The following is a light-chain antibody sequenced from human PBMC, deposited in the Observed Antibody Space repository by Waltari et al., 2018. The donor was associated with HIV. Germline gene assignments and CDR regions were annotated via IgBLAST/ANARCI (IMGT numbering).Light chain of an antibody. V-gene: IGLV3-1*01. CDR2: QDS. J-gene: IGLJ1*01. Sequence: DLSQPASVSVSPGQTATVTCSGDKLGHRFSRWSRQKSGQSPELIIYQDSRRPSGISDRFSGATSGSKATLTIRETQSIDEGDYYCQAWDSNNYGFGSGTRVTVL. CDR3: QAWDSNNYG. CDR1: KLGHRF.